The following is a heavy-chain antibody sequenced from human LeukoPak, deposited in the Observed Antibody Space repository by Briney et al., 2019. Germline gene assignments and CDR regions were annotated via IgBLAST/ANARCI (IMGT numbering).Heavy chain of an antibody. J-gene: IGHJ4*02. D-gene: IGHD4-23*01. CDR2: IYDSGST. CDR1: GGSISSSSYY. Sequence: SETLSLTCTVSGGSISSSSYYWGWIRQPPGKGLEWIGSIYDSGSTYYNPSLKSRVTISVDTSKNQFSLKLSSVTAADTAVYYCAKVEARWLLLGNYYMDVWGQGTLVTVSS. V-gene: IGHV4-39*07. CDR3: AKVEARWLLLGNYYMDV.